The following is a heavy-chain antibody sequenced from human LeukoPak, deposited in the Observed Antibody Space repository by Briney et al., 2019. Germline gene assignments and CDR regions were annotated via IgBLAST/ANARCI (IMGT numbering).Heavy chain of an antibody. CDR3: ARGGPEDAFDI. J-gene: IGHJ3*02. Sequence: GGSLRLSCAASGFTVSTNYMSWARQAPGKGLEWVSVIYSRGSTYYADSVKGRFTISRDNSKNTLYLQMNSLRDEDTAVYYCARGGPEDAFDIWGQGTMVTVSS. D-gene: IGHD1-14*01. V-gene: IGHV3-66*01. CDR1: GFTVSTNY. CDR2: IYSRGST.